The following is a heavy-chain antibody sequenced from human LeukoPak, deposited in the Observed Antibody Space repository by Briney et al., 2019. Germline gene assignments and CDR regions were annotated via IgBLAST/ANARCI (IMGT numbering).Heavy chain of an antibody. CDR2: IGGSGGST. Sequence: GGSLRLSCAASGFTFSSYAMSWVRQAPGKGLEWVSAIGGSGGSTYYADSVKGRFTISRDNSKNTLYLQMNSLRAEDTAVYYCAKDGGITLVAFDIWGQGTMVTVSS. J-gene: IGHJ3*02. D-gene: IGHD3-10*01. CDR1: GFTFSSYA. CDR3: AKDGGITLVAFDI. V-gene: IGHV3-23*01.